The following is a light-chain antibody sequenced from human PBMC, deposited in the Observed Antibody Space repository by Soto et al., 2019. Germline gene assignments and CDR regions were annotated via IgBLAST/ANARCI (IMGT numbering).Light chain of an antibody. V-gene: IGLV1-44*01. Sequence: QSVLTQPPSASGTPGQRVSISCSGSSSNIGSNTVNWYQQLPGTAPKLVIYSNNQRPSGVPDRFSGSKSGISASLAISGLQSEDEADYYCAAWDNSLNGYYVFGTGTKVTVL. CDR2: SNN. J-gene: IGLJ1*01. CDR1: SSNIGSNT. CDR3: AAWDNSLNGYYV.